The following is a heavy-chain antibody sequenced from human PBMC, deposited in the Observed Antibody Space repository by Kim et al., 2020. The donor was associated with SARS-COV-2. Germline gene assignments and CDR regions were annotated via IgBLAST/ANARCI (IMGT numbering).Heavy chain of an antibody. J-gene: IGHJ4*02. CDR3: AKGYGYCSSTSCETPPDY. V-gene: IGHV3-23*01. D-gene: IGHD2-2*03. Sequence: GGSLRLSCAASGFTFSSYAMSWVRQAPGKGLEWVSAISGSGGSTYYADSVKGRFTISRDNSKNTLYLQMNSLRAKDTAVYYCAKGYGYCSSTSCETPPDYGGQGTLVTFSS. CDR1: GFTFSSYA. CDR2: ISGSGGST.